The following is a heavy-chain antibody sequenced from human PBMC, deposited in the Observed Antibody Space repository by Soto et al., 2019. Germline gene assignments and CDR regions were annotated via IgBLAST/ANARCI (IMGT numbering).Heavy chain of an antibody. D-gene: IGHD3-3*01. J-gene: IGHJ5*02. CDR3: ARLRRLRFLEWLLGWEVWFDP. V-gene: IGHV4-4*02. CDR2: IYHSGST. Sequence: LSLTCAVSGGSISSSNWWRWVRQPPGKGLEWIGEIYHSGSTKYNPSLKSRVTISVYKSKNQFSLKLSYVTAADTAVYYCARLRRLRFLEWLLGWEVWFDPWGQGTLVTVSS. CDR1: GGSISSSNW.